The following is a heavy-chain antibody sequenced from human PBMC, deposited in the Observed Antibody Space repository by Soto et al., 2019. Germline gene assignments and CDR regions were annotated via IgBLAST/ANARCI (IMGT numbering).Heavy chain of an antibody. J-gene: IGHJ4*02. D-gene: IGHD3-22*01. CDR3: ARDHNYYDSSGHADY. CDR2: ISSSSSYI. CDR1: GFTFSSYG. Sequence: PGGSLRLSCAASGFTFSSYGMNWVRQAPGKGLEWVSSISSSSSYIYYADSVKGRFTISRDNAKNSLYLQMNSLRAEDTAVYYCARDHNYYDSSGHADYWGQGTLVTVSS. V-gene: IGHV3-21*01.